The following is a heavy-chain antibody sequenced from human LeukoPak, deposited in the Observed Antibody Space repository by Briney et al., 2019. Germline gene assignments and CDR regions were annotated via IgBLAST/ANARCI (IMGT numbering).Heavy chain of an antibody. Sequence: PSETLSLTCTVSGGSLNNYYWSWIRQTPGKGLEWIAYIYYSGTTNYNPSLKSRVTMSVDTPKNQFSLKMSSVTAADTAMYYCARHGSYTSRLYYFDNWGQGTLVTVSS. CDR1: GGSLNNYY. CDR2: IYYSGTT. D-gene: IGHD2-15*01. CDR3: ARHGSYTSRLYYFDN. V-gene: IGHV4-59*08. J-gene: IGHJ4*02.